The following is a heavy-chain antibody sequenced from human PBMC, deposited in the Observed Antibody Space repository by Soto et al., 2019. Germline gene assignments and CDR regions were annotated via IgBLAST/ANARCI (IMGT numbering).Heavy chain of an antibody. CDR3: ARDRVLRFLEWPPNLYYYYGMDV. V-gene: IGHV3-53*01. D-gene: IGHD3-3*01. Sequence: GGSLRLSCAASGFTVSSNYMSWVRQAPGKGLEWVSVIYSGGSTYYADSVKGRFTISRDNSKNTLYLQMNSLRAEDTAVYYCARDRVLRFLEWPPNLYYYYGMDVWGQGTTVTV. CDR1: GFTVSSNY. J-gene: IGHJ6*02. CDR2: IYSGGST.